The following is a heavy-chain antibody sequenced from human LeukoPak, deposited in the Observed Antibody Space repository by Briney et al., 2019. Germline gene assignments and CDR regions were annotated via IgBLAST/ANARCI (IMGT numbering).Heavy chain of an antibody. CDR1: GITFSSYA. CDR2: ISSNGATT. D-gene: IGHD5-18*01. J-gene: IGHJ4*02. V-gene: IGHV3-64*01. CDR3: ARRGYNYGFDY. Sequence: GGSLRLSCAASGITFSSYAMYWVRQAPGKGLEYVSGISSNGATTYYANSVKGRFTISRDNSKNTLYLQMGSLRAEDMAVYYCARRGYNYGFDYWGQGTLVTVSS.